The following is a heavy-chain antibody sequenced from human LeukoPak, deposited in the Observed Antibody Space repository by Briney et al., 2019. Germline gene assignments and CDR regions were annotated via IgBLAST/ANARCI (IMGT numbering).Heavy chain of an antibody. J-gene: IGHJ4*02. Sequence: SETLSLTCTVSGGSISSYYWTWLRQPAWKGPEWIGRLFTSGTTNYNPSLESRITMSVDTSKNQFSLKLHSVTAADTAVYYCARSYSDYDYFDSWGQGTLVTVS. D-gene: IGHD4-11*01. CDR1: GGSISSYY. CDR2: LFTSGTT. CDR3: ARSYSDYDYFDS. V-gene: IGHV4-4*07.